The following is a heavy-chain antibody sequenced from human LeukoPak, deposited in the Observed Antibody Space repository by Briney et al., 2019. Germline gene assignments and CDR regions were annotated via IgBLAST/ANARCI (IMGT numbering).Heavy chain of an antibody. V-gene: IGHV3-30*18. CDR1: GFTFSSYG. CDR3: AKDFLWFGELHNPPDY. D-gene: IGHD3-10*01. J-gene: IGHJ4*02. CDR2: ISYDGSNK. Sequence: PGGSLRLSCAASGFTFSSYGMHWVRQAPGKGLEWVAVISYDGSNKYYADSVKGRFTISRDNSKNTLYLQMNSLRAEDTAVYYCAKDFLWFGELHNPPDYWGQGTLVTVSS.